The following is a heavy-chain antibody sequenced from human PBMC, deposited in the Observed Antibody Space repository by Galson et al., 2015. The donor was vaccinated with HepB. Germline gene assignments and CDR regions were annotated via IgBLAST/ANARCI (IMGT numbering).Heavy chain of an antibody. CDR3: ARASSWPYWYFDL. CDR2: IYSGGST. Sequence: SLRLSCAASGFTVSSNYMSWVRQAPGKGLEWVSVIYSGGSTYYADSVKGRFTISRDNSENTVYVQMNSLRAEDTAVYYCARASSWPYWYFDLRGRGTLVTVSS. CDR1: GFTVSSNY. V-gene: IGHV3-66*02. J-gene: IGHJ2*01. D-gene: IGHD6-13*01.